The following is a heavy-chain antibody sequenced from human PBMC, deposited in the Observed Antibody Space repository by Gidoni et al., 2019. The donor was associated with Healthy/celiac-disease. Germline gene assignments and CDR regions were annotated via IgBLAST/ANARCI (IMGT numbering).Heavy chain of an antibody. Sequence: QVQLVQSGAEVKKPGASVTVSCRASGNTFPSYGISWVRQAPGQGLEWMGWISAYNGNTNYAQKLQGRVTMTTDTSTSTAYMELRSLRSDDTAVYYCARDRLLLLPRYFDYWGQGTLVTVSS. CDR3: ARDRLLLLPRYFDY. V-gene: IGHV1-18*04. D-gene: IGHD3-22*01. J-gene: IGHJ4*02. CDR2: ISAYNGNT. CDR1: GNTFPSYG.